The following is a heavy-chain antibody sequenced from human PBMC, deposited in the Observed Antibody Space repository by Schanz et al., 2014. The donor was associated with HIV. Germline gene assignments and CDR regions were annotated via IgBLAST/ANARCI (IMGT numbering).Heavy chain of an antibody. V-gene: IGHV4-4*07. CDR3: SCGSSWSSEFES. CDR2: FYARENT. Sequence: QVHLQESGPGLVKPSETLSLTCTVSGDSINSYYWSWIRQPAGKGLEWIGRFYARENTNYNPSLKIRVTMSLDTSEKQFSLKLSSVTAADTALYYCSCGSSWSSEFESWGQGTLVTVSS. D-gene: IGHD6-13*01. J-gene: IGHJ4*02. CDR1: GDSINSYY.